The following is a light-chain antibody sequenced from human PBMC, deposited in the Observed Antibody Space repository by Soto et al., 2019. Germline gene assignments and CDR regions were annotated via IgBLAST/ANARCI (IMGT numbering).Light chain of an antibody. V-gene: IGKV3-15*01. J-gene: IGKJ1*01. CDR3: QQYNSWPNT. CDR1: QSISSW. Sequence: EIVMTQSPATLSVSAGERATISCRASQSISSWLAWYQQKPGQAPRLLIYGASTMPSGIPARFSGSGSGTEFTLTISSLQSEDFAIYYCQQYNSWPNTFGQGTQLDIK. CDR2: GAS.